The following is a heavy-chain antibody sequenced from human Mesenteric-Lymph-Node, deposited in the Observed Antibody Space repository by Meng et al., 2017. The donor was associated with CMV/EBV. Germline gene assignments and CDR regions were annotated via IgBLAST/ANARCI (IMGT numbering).Heavy chain of an antibody. CDR2: ISYDGSNK. D-gene: IGHD6-6*01. V-gene: IGHV3-30*19. CDR3: ARDIAARPAGY. CDR1: GFTFSSYG. Sequence: GGSLRLSCAASGFTFSSYGMHWVRQAPGKGLEWVAVISYDGSNKYYADSVKGRFTISRDNSKNTLYLQMNSLRTEDTAVYYCARDIAARPAGYWGQGTLVTVSS. J-gene: IGHJ4*02.